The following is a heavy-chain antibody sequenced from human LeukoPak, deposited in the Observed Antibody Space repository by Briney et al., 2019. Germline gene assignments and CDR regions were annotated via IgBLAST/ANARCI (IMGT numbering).Heavy chain of an antibody. CDR2: ITNDGSST. CDR3: AKDRTTVPGSSTD. Sequence: GGSLRLSCAASGLTFSSHWMHWVRQAPGKGLVWVSRITNDGSSTTYADTVKGRFTISRDNSKNTLYLQMNSLRAEDTAVYYCAKDRTTVPGSSTDWGQGTLVTVSS. D-gene: IGHD2-15*01. J-gene: IGHJ4*02. CDR1: GLTFSSHW. V-gene: IGHV3-74*01.